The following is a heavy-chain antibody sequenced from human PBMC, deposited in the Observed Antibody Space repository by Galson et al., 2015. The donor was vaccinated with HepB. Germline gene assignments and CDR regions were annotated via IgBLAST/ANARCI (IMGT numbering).Heavy chain of an antibody. J-gene: IGHJ4*02. CDR1: GFTFSSYG. CDR2: ISYDGSNK. D-gene: IGHD3-22*01. Sequence: SLRLSCAASGFTFSSYGMHWVRQAPGKGLEWVAVISYDGSNKYYADSVKGRFTISRDNSKNTLYLQMNSLRAEDTAVYYCAKEDLYYYDSSGYPLAGPDYWGQGTLVTVSS. V-gene: IGHV3-30*18. CDR3: AKEDLYYYDSSGYPLAGPDY.